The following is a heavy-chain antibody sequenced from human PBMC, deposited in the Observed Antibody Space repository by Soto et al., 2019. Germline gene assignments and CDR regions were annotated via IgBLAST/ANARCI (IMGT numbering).Heavy chain of an antibody. CDR3: ARDSYCSSTSCPGAAFDI. CDR2: ISYDGSNK. Sequence: GGSLRLSCAASGFTFSSYAMHWVRQAPGKGLEWVAVISYDGSNKYYADSVKGRFTISRDNSKNTLYLQMNSLRAEDTAVYYCARDSYCSSTSCPGAAFDIWGQRTMVTVSS. V-gene: IGHV3-30-3*01. D-gene: IGHD2-2*01. CDR1: GFTFSSYA. J-gene: IGHJ3*02.